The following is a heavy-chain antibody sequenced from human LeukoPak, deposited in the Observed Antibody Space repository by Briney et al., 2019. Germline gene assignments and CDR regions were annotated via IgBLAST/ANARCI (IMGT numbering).Heavy chain of an antibody. V-gene: IGHV3-49*04. J-gene: IGHJ4*02. CDR2: IRSKAYGETT. CDR3: IANYYDSSGYPIAYYFDY. CDR1: GINFGDYA. D-gene: IGHD3-22*01. Sequence: GGSLRLSCTASGINFGDYAMSWVRQAPGKGLEWVGFIRSKAYGETTEYAASVKGRFTISRDDSKSMAYLQMNSLKTEDTAVYYCIANYYDSSGYPIAYYFDYWGQGTLVTVSS.